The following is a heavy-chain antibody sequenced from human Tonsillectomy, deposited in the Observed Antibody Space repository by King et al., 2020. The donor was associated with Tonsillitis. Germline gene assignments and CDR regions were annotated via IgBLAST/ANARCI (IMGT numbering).Heavy chain of an antibody. CDR1: GLNFRNTW. CDR3: PSDPRS. CDR2: IKSKSDGGTI. J-gene: IGHJ5*02. V-gene: IGHV3-15*01. Sequence: VQLVESGGGLVNFGGSLRLSCAASGLNFRNTWMSWVRQATGKGLEWLGRIKSKSDGGTIDYAAPVKGRFTISSDDSKNTLYLQMNSLTTEYTAVYYCPSDPRSWGQGTLFTVSS.